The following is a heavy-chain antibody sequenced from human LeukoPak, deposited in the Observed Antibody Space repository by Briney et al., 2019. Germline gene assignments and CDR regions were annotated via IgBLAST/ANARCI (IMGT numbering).Heavy chain of an antibody. D-gene: IGHD5-18*01. CDR1: GGSISSYY. Sequence: SETLSLTCTVSGGSISSYYWSWIRQPPGKGLEWIGYIYYSGSTDYNPSLKSRVTISVDTSKNQFSLKLSSVTAADTAVYYCARREGGVGYSYGLYYWGQGTLVTVSS. V-gene: IGHV4-59*01. CDR2: IYYSGST. CDR3: ARREGGVGYSYGLYY. J-gene: IGHJ4*02.